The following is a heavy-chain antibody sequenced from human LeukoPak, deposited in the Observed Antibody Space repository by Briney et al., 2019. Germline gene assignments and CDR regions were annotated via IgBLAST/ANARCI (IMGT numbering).Heavy chain of an antibody. CDR1: GFSFSEHY. J-gene: IGHJ4*02. CDR2: ISTSSTYT. V-gene: IGHV3-11*03. Sequence: KTEGSLRLSCAASGFSFSEHYMSWIRQAPGKVLEWVSYISTSSTYTNYADSVKGRFTISRDNAKNSLYLQMNSLRAEDTAVYYCAKCYCTSTSCYRAFDYWGQGTLVTVSS. D-gene: IGHD2-2*02. CDR3: AKCYCTSTSCYRAFDY.